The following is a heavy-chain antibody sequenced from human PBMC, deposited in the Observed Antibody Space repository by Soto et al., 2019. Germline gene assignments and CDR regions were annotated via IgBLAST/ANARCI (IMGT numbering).Heavy chain of an antibody. CDR1: GFPFSTYA. D-gene: IGHD3-22*01. V-gene: IGHV3-23*01. Sequence: EVQLLESGGGLVQPGGSLRLSCAASGFPFSTYAMSWVRQAPGKGLEWVSAIKGPGDRTYYADSVKGRFTISRDNSKNTLYLQMNSLRAEDTAKYFCAKDGVDSSGPMGYWGHGTLVTVSS. J-gene: IGHJ4*01. CDR3: AKDGVDSSGPMGY. CDR2: IKGPGDRT.